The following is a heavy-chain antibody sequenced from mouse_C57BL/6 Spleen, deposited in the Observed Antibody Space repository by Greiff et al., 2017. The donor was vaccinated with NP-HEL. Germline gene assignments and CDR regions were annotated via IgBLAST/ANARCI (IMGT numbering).Heavy chain of an antibody. Sequence: QVQLQQPGAELVKPGASVKMSCKASGYTFTSHWITWVKQRPGQGLEWIGDIYPGSGSTNYNEKFKSKATLTVDTSSSTAYMQLSSLTSVDSAVYYCARDGYYAMDYWGQGTSVTVSS. V-gene: IGHV1-55*01. CDR1: GYTFTSHW. J-gene: IGHJ4*01. CDR2: IYPGSGST. CDR3: ARDGYYAMDY. D-gene: IGHD2-3*01.